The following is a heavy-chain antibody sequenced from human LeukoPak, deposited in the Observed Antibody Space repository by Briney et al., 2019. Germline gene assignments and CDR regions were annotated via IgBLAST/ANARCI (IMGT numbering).Heavy chain of an antibody. CDR2: ISSSSSTI. J-gene: IGHJ3*02. D-gene: IGHD3-22*01. CDR3: ARDRYYGSDNWGAFDS. CDR1: GFTLSSYS. Sequence: GGSLRLSCAASGFTLSSYSMNWVRQAPGKGLEWVSYISSSSSTIYYADSVKGRFTISRDNAKNSLYLQMNSLRAEDTAVYYCARDRYYGSDNWGAFDSWGQGTMVTVSS. V-gene: IGHV3-48*01.